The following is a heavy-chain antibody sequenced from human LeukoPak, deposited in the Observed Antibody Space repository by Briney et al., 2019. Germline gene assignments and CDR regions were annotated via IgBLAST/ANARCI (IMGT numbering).Heavy chain of an antibody. J-gene: IGHJ4*02. CDR3: ARDGRGSGSPLDY. D-gene: IGHD3-10*01. V-gene: IGHV3-74*01. CDR2: INSDGSST. Sequence: GGSLRLSCAASGFTFSIYWMHWVRQAPGKGLVWVSRINSDGSSTNYADSVKGRFTISRDNAKNTLYLQMNSLRAEDTAVYYCARDGRGSGSPLDYWGQGTLVTVSS. CDR1: GFTFSIYW.